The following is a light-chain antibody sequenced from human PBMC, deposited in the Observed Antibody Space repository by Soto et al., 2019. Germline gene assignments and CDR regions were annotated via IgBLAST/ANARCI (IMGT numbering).Light chain of an antibody. CDR2: GTS. J-gene: IGKJ1*01. V-gene: IGKV3-20*01. Sequence: DIVLTQSPGTLSLSPGERATLSCRASQSVSSSYLAWYQHKPGRAPRLLIDGTSSRATGIPDRFSGSGSGTDFTLTISRLEPEDLAVYYCQQYGSLVTFGQGTKVDIK. CDR1: QSVSSSY. CDR3: QQYGSLVT.